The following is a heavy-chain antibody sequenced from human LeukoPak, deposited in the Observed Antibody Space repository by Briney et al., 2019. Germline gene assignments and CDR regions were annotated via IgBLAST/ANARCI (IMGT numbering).Heavy chain of an antibody. CDR3: ARGSSVFDY. Sequence: GGSLRLSCAASGFTFNTYWMSWFRQAPGKGLGWVANIKPDGSAEYYLDSVKGRFTISRDNAKNSLYLQMNSLRAEDTAVYYCARGSSVFDYWGQGTLVTVSS. CDR1: GFTFNTYW. D-gene: IGHD6-19*01. CDR2: IKPDGSAE. J-gene: IGHJ4*02. V-gene: IGHV3-7*01.